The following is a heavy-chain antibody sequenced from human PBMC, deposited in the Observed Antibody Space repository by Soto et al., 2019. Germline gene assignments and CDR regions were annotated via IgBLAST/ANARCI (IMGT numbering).Heavy chain of an antibody. V-gene: IGHV4-39*01. J-gene: IGHJ2*01. CDR1: GGSINTNTYF. Sequence: SETLSLTCTVSGGSINTNTYFWGWIRQPPGKGLEWIGSVYYSGTTYSNPSLQSRLTISVDTSKNQFSLTLSSVTAADTAVYFCAGGYPDDWSFDLWGRGSLVTVSS. D-gene: IGHD3-22*01. CDR2: VYYSGTT. CDR3: AGGYPDDWSFDL.